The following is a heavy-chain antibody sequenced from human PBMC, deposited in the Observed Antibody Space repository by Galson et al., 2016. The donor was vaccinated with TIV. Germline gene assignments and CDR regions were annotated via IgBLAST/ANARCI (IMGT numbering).Heavy chain of an antibody. J-gene: IGHJ4*02. CDR3: ARDLAGPADY. CDR2: VSPGSSYI. V-gene: IGHV3-21*01. CDR1: GFTFSDYT. D-gene: IGHD1-1*01. Sequence: SLRLSCAASGFTFSDYTMTWVRQAPGKGPEWVSSVSPGSSYIYYADSVKGRFTISRDNAKKSVYLQMNSLRAEDTAVYYCARDLAGPADYWGQGTLVTVSS.